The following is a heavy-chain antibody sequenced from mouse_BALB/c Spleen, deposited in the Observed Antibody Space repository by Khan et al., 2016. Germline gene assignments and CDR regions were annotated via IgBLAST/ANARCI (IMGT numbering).Heavy chain of an antibody. D-gene: IGHD2-2*01. CDR3: RRGAMVTPGWDFDG. Sequence: QIQLVQSGPELKKPGETVKISCKASGYTFTNSGMNWVKQAPGKGLKWVGWINTYTGEPTYADDFKGRFAFTLETSASTAYLQFNNLEDADMTTDFCRRGAMVTPGWDFDGWGAGTTVTVSS. V-gene: IGHV9-1*02. J-gene: IGHJ1*01. CDR1: GYTFTNSG. CDR2: INTYTGEP.